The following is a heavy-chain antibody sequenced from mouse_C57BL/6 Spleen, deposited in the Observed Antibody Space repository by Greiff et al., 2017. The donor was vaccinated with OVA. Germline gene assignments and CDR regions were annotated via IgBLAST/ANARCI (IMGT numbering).Heavy chain of an antibody. D-gene: IGHD2-2*01. J-gene: IGHJ2*01. CDR2: INPYNGDT. CDR3: ARKVNVPRSYYFDY. CDR1: GYSFTGYF. V-gene: IGHV1-20*01. Sequence: VQLKESGPELVKPGDSVKISCKASGYSFTGYFMNWVMQSHGKSLEWIGRINPYNGDTFYNQKFKGKATLTVDKSSSTAHMERRSLTSEDSAVYYCARKVNVPRSYYFDYWGQGTTLTVSS.